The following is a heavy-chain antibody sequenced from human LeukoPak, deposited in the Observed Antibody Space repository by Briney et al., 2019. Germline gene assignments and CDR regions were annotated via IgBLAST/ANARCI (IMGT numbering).Heavy chain of an antibody. CDR3: ARDSGYSILGY. Sequence: GGSLRLSCAASGFTFTTYWMRWVRQAPGKGLVWVSRISTDGTTTTYADSVKGRFTISRDNAKNTLYLQMNSLRAEDTAVYYCARDSGYSILGYWGQGTLVTVSS. V-gene: IGHV3-74*01. CDR1: GFTFTTYW. D-gene: IGHD6-13*01. J-gene: IGHJ4*02. CDR2: ISTDGTTT.